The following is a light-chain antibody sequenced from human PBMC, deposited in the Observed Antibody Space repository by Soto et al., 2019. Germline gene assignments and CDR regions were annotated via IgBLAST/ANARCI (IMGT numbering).Light chain of an antibody. V-gene: IGKV1-27*01. J-gene: IGKJ3*01. CDR1: QGISNY. CDR2: ASS. CDR3: QNYNSDPFT. Sequence: DIQMTQSPSSLSASVGDRVTITCRASQGISNYLAWYQHKSGKVPKLLIYASSTLQSGVPSRSSGSGSQTEFTLRISSLLPVNVAPLYCQNYNSDPFTFGPGTKVEIE.